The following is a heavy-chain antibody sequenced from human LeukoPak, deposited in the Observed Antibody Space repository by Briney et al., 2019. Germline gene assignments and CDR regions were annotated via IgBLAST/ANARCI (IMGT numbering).Heavy chain of an antibody. CDR1: GGSISSYY. J-gene: IGHJ5*02. CDR2: IYYSGST. V-gene: IGHV4-59*12. Sequence: SETLSLTCTVSGGSISSYYWSWIRQPPGKGLEWIGYIYYSGSTNYNPSLKSRVTISVDTSKNQFSLKLSSVTAADTAVYYCASRYGIVPDPNTAWFDPWGQGTLVTVSS. CDR3: ASRYGIVPDPNTAWFDP. D-gene: IGHD2-2*01.